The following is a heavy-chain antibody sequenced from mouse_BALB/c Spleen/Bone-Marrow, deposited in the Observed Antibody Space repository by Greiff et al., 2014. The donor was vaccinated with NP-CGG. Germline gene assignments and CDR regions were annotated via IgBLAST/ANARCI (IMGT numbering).Heavy chain of an antibody. CDR2: IYPGDGDT. J-gene: IGHJ1*01. Sequence: QVQLQQSGAELARPEASVKLSCKASGYTFTSYWMQWVKQRPGQGLEWIGAIYPGDGDTSYTQKFKGKATLTADKSSSTAYMQLSSLASEDSAVYYCARSRGWYFDVWGAGTTVTVSS. V-gene: IGHV1-87*01. CDR3: ARSRGWYFDV. CDR1: GYTFTSYW.